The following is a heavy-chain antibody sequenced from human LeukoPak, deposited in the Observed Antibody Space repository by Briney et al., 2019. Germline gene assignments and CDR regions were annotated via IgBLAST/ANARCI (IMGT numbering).Heavy chain of an antibody. Sequence: GGSLRLSCAASGFTFSSYSMNWVRQAPGKGLEWVSSISSSSSYIYYADSVKGRFTISRDNAKNSLYLQMNSLRAEDTAVYYCAKDRAYCGGDCYSDYFDYWGQGTLVTVSS. D-gene: IGHD2-21*02. CDR3: AKDRAYCGGDCYSDYFDY. V-gene: IGHV3-21*01. CDR1: GFTFSSYS. CDR2: ISSSSSYI. J-gene: IGHJ4*02.